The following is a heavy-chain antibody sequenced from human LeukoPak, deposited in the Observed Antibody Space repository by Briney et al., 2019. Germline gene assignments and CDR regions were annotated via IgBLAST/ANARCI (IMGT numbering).Heavy chain of an antibody. CDR3: ARCPTSGGRCYEFDY. D-gene: IGHD2-15*01. CDR2: ITVYNGNT. Sequence: GASVSVSCKSSGYTFSNYGINWVRQAPGQGDERIGCITVYNGNTNYAQNLQGRVTITTDTSTSTAYMELKSLRFDDTAVYYCARCPTSGGRCYEFDYWGQGTLVTVSS. CDR1: GYTFSNYG. J-gene: IGHJ4*02. V-gene: IGHV1-18*01.